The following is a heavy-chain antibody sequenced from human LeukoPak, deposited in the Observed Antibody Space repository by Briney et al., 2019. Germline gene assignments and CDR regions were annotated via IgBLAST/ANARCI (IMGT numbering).Heavy chain of an antibody. D-gene: IGHD3-9*01. Sequence: ASVKVSCKASGYTFTSYYMHWVRQAPGQGLEWMGIINPSGGSTSYAQKFQGRVTMTRDTSTSTVYMELSSLRSEDTAVYYCASDILTGYYHPIGPYWGQGTLVTVSS. J-gene: IGHJ4*02. V-gene: IGHV1-46*01. CDR2: INPSGGST. CDR3: ASDILTGYYHPIGPY. CDR1: GYTFTSYY.